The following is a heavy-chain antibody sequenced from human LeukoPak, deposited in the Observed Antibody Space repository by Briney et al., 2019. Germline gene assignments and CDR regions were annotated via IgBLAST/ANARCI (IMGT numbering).Heavy chain of an antibody. Sequence: SQTLSLTCTVSGGSLSSGSYYWSWIRQPAGKGMEWIGRIYTSGSTNYNPSLKSRVTISVDTSKNQLSLKLSSVTAADTAVYYCARGYYYDSSGYYYAPFDYWGQGTLVTVSS. CDR3: ARGYYYDSSGYYYAPFDY. CDR1: GGSLSSGSYY. V-gene: IGHV4-61*02. J-gene: IGHJ4*02. CDR2: IYTSGST. D-gene: IGHD3-22*01.